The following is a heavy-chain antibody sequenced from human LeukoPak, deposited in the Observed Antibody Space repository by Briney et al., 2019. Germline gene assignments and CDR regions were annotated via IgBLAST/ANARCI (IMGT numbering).Heavy chain of an antibody. CDR3: ARDTITMVRGVFDY. J-gene: IGHJ4*02. V-gene: IGHV3-21*01. Sequence: GGSLRLSCAASGFTFSSYSMNWGRQAPGKGLEWVSAISSSSSYIYYADSVKGRFTISRDNAKNSLYLQMNSLRAEDTAVYYCARDTITMVRGVFDYWGQGTLVTVSS. CDR1: GFTFSSYS. CDR2: ISSSSSYI. D-gene: IGHD3-10*01.